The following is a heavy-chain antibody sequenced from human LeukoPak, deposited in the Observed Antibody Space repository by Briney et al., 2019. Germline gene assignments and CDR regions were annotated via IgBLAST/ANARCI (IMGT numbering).Heavy chain of an antibody. CDR2: TYSSGST. D-gene: IGHD4/OR15-4a*01. V-gene: IGHV4-4*07. J-gene: IGHJ3*02. Sequence: SETLSLTCIVSGGSISSYYWSWIRQPAGKGLEWIGRTYSSGSTDYSPSLKSRVTMSVDTSKNQFSLQLFSVTAADTALYYCARGYGAATREAFDIWGQGTLVTVSS. CDR3: ARGYGAATREAFDI. CDR1: GGSISSYY.